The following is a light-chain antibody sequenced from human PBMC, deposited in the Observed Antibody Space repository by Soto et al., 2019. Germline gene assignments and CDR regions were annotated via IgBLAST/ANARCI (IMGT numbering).Light chain of an antibody. CDR3: QHYNTYPWT. Sequence: DIQMTQSPSILSASVGDRVTITCRASQSISSWLAWYQQKPGKAPNLLIHKASHLESGVPSRFSGNGSGTEFTLTISSLQPGDFATYYCQHYNTYPWTFGQGNKVDIK. V-gene: IGKV1-5*03. J-gene: IGKJ1*01. CDR2: KAS. CDR1: QSISSW.